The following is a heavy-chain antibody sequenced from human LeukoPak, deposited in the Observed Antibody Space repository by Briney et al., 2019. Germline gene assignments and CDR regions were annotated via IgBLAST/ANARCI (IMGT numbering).Heavy chain of an antibody. V-gene: IGHV3-7*01. CDR3: TEVSGY. CDR2: MNQDGSEK. J-gene: IGHJ4*02. CDR1: GFTFSSHW. Sequence: GRSLRLSCAASGFTFSSHWMSWVRQAPGKGLEWVATMNQDGSEKYYVDSVKGRFTISGDSAKNSLYLQMNGLRAEDTSVYYCTEVSGYWGQGTLVTVSS.